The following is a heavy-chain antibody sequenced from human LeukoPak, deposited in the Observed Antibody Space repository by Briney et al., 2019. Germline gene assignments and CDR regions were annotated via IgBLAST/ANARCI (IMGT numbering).Heavy chain of an antibody. V-gene: IGHV4-39*02. CDR3: ARDYVAFGGGSYFDY. CDR2: IYYSGST. CDR1: GGSISSSSYY. Sequence: KASETLSLTCTVSGGSISSSSYYWGWIRQPPGKGLEWIGSIYYSGSTYYNPSLKSRVTISVDTSKNQFSLKLSSVTAADTAVYYCARDYVAFGGGSYFDYWGQGTLVTVSS. J-gene: IGHJ4*02. D-gene: IGHD3-10*01.